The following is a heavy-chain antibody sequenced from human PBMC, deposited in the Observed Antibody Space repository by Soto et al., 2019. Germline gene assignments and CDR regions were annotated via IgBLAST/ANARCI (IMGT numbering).Heavy chain of an antibody. CDR2: ISSSSSTI. CDR1: GFTSSSYS. CDR3: ARGLYGSGSYYYYYGMDV. Sequence: GGSLRLSCAASGFTSSSYSMNWVRQAPGKGLEWVSYISSSSSTIYYADSVKGRFTISRDNAKNSLYLQMNSLRDEDTAVYYCARGLYGSGSYYYYYGMDVWGQGTTVTVSS. J-gene: IGHJ6*02. D-gene: IGHD3-10*01. V-gene: IGHV3-48*02.